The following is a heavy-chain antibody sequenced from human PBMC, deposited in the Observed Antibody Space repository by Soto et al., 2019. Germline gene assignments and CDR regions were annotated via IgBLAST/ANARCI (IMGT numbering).Heavy chain of an antibody. V-gene: IGHV4-59*01. J-gene: IGHJ6*02. CDR2: IYNSGST. Sequence: SETLSLTCTVSGGSISSYYWSWIRRPPGKRLEWIGYIYNSGSTHSNPSLQSRVTISVDTSKNQFSLKLSSVTAADTGIYYCARARITMVREVIKYNMDVWGQGTTVTVSS. D-gene: IGHD3-10*01. CDR3: ARARITMVREVIKYNMDV. CDR1: GGSISSYY.